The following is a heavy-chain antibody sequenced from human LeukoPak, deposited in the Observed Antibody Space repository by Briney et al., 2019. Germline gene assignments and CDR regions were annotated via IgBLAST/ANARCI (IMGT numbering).Heavy chain of an antibody. V-gene: IGHV4-39*07. J-gene: IGHJ4*02. CDR1: GGSISSSSYY. CDR2: ICYSGST. Sequence: PPETLSLTCTVSGGSISSSSYYWGWIRQPPGKGLERIASICYSGSTYYNPSLKSRVTISVDTSKNQFSLKLSSVTAAGTAVYYCARVSTVYGDPCYFDYGGQGTLVTVSS. CDR3: ARVSTVYGDPCYFDY. D-gene: IGHD4-17*01.